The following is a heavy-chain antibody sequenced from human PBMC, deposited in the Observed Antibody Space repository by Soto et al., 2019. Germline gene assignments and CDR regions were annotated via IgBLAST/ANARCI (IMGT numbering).Heavy chain of an antibody. CDR1: GFTFSNYG. Sequence: QVQLVESGGGVVQPGRSLTLSCAASGFTFSNYGMHWVRQAPGKGLEWVAVMSYDGNNKHYAESVKGRFTISRDNSKNTLSLQMNSLRAEDTAVYYCAKDTLFGVVIPDYYGIDVWGHGTTVTVSS. CDR3: AKDTLFGVVIPDYYGIDV. J-gene: IGHJ6*02. CDR2: MSYDGNNK. D-gene: IGHD3-3*01. V-gene: IGHV3-30*18.